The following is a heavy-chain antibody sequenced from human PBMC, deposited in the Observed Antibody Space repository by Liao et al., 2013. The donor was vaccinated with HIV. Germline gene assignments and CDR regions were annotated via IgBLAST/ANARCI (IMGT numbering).Heavy chain of an antibody. CDR1: GDSSSNHY. V-gene: IGHV4-4*07. J-gene: IGHJ4*02. CDR3: ARVFGFYNYFDY. CDR2: MHTSGAT. D-gene: IGHD3-3*01. Sequence: QAQVQESGPRLVRPSETLSLTCTVTGDSSSNHYWSWIRQPAGKGLEWIGRMHTSGATSFSPSLRSRLSMSIDLSNNQISLNLSSVTAADTAVYYCARVFGFYNYFDYWGQGTLVTVSS.